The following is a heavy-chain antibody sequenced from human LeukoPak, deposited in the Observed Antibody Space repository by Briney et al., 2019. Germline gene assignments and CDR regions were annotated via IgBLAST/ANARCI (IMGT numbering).Heavy chain of an antibody. CDR3: ARRVGGTPDY. D-gene: IGHD1-26*01. J-gene: IGHJ4*02. CDR1: GFTFSNHA. V-gene: IGHV3-23*01. CDR2: IGGDGRGT. Sequence: GGSLRLSCTASGFTFSNHAMTWVRQAPGKGLEWVSAIGGDGRGTDYADPVKGRFTISRDNSKNTLYLEMNSLRADDTARYYCARRVGGTPDYWGPGTLVTVSS.